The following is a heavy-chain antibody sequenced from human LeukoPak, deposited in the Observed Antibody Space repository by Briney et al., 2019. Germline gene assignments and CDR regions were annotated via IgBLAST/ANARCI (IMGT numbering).Heavy chain of an antibody. V-gene: IGHV1-24*01. J-gene: IGHJ4*02. D-gene: IGHD6-13*01. CDR2: FDPEDGET. CDR3: ARAIIAAAGPRDSHPFDY. CDR1: GYTLTELS. Sequence: ASVKVSCKVSGYTLTELSMHWVRQAPGKGLEWMGGFDPEDGETIYAQKFQGRVTMTEDTSTDTAYMELSSLRSEDTAVYYCARAIIAAAGPRDSHPFDYWGQGTLVTVSS.